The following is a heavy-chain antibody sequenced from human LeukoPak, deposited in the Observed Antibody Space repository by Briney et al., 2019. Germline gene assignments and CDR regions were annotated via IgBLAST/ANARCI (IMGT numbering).Heavy chain of an antibody. Sequence: GRSLRLSCAASGFTFSTYGMSWVRQAPGKGLEWVSSISDSGAGTYYADSVKGRFTISRDNSKNTLYLQMNSLRAEDTAIYYCAKDFSAVIVVVHLDHWGQGTLVTVSS. J-gene: IGHJ4*02. CDR1: GFTFSTYG. D-gene: IGHD3-22*01. CDR3: AKDFSAVIVVVHLDH. V-gene: IGHV3-23*01. CDR2: ISDSGAGT.